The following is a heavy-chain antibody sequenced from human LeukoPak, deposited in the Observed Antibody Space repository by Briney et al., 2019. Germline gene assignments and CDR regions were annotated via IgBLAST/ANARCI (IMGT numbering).Heavy chain of an antibody. CDR3: AREYCSGGSCSQGGFFDY. CDR1: GYTFTSYY. J-gene: IGHJ4*02. V-gene: IGHV1-46*01. CDR2: INPSGGST. Sequence: ASVKVSCKASGYTFTSYYMHWVRQAPGQGLEWMGIINPSGGSTSYAQKFQGRVTVTRDTSTSTVYMELSSLRSEDTAVYYCAREYCSGGSCSQGGFFDYWGQGTLVTVSS. D-gene: IGHD2-15*01.